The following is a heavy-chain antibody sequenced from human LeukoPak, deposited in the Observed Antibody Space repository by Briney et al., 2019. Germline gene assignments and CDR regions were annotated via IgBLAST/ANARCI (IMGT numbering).Heavy chain of an antibody. J-gene: IGHJ3*02. CDR2: INAGNGNT. Sequence: ASVKVSCKASGYTFTSYAMYWVRQAPGQRLEWMGWINAGNGNTKYSQEFQDRVTITRDTSASTAYMELSSLRSEDMAVYFCAREGVDYYDSSGYYYPDASDIWGQGTMVTVSS. CDR3: AREGVDYYDSSGYYYPDASDI. CDR1: GYTFTSYA. D-gene: IGHD3-22*01. V-gene: IGHV1-3*03.